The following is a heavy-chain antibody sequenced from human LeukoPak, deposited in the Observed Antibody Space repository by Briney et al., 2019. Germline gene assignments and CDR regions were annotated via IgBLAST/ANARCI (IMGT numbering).Heavy chain of an antibody. CDR3: TTDESPPVRGFLEWLLFDY. V-gene: IGHV3-53*01. CDR1: GFTVSSNY. CDR2: IYSGGST. D-gene: IGHD3-3*01. Sequence: GGSLRLSCAASGFTVSSNYMSWVRQAPGKGLEWVSVIYSGGSTYYADSVKGQFTISRDNSKNTLYLQMNSLKTEDTAVYYCTTDESPPVRGFLEWLLFDYWGQGTLVTVSS. J-gene: IGHJ4*02.